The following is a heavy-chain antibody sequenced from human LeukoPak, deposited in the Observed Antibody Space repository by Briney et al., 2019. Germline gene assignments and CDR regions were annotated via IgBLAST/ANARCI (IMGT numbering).Heavy chain of an antibody. CDR3: ARLRGYSYGWFDP. CDR1: GDSISSTTYY. CDR2: IYYSGST. J-gene: IGHJ5*02. V-gene: IGHV4-39*01. Sequence: SETLSLTCTVSGDSISSTTYYWGWIRQPPGKGLEWIGSIYYSGSTYYNSSLKSRVTISVDTSKNQFSLKLRSVTAADTAVYYCARLRGYSYGWFDPWGQGTLVTVSS. D-gene: IGHD5-18*01.